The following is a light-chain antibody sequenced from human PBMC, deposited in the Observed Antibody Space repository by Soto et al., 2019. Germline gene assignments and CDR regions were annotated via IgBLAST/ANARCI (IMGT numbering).Light chain of an antibody. CDR1: SSNIGAGYD. CDR3: QSYDSSLGGV. V-gene: IGLV1-40*01. CDR2: GNS. J-gene: IGLJ1*01. Sequence: QSVLTPPPSVSGDPGQMVTISCTGSSSNIGAGYDVHWYQQFPGTAPKLLIYGNSKQPSGDPDRFSGSKSGTSGYLAITGLQAEDEADYYCQSYDSSLGGVFGSGPKVTV.